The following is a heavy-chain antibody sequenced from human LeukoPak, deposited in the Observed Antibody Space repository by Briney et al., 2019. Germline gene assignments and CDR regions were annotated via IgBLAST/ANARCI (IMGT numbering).Heavy chain of an antibody. Sequence: PGGSLRPSCAASGFTFSSYSMSWVRQAPGKGLEWVSVTYSGGSTYYADSVKGRFTISRDNSKNTLYLQMNSLRAEDTAVYYCARGLGFSSGWPYFDYWGQGTLVTVSS. CDR2: TYSGGST. CDR3: ARGLGFSSGWPYFDY. D-gene: IGHD6-19*01. CDR1: GFTFSSYS. V-gene: IGHV3-53*01. J-gene: IGHJ4*02.